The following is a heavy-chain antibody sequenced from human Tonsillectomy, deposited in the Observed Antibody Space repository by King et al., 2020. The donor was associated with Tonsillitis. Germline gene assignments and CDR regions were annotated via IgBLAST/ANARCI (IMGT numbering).Heavy chain of an antibody. J-gene: IGHJ4*02. CDR1: GFSLSTSRVG. Sequence: TLKESGPALVKPTQTLTLTCTFSGFSLSTSRVGVGWIRQPPGKSLEWLALLYWDDDERYNPSLKSRLTITNDTSNNQVVLTLTDMDPVDTATYYCANSPNFHWSLYFDYWGQGTPVTVSS. CDR3: ANSPNFHWSLYFDY. V-gene: IGHV2-5*02. CDR2: LYWDDDE. D-gene: IGHD3-9*01.